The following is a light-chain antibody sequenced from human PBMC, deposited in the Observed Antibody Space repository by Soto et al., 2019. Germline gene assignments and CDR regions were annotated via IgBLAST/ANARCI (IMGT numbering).Light chain of an antibody. V-gene: IGLV2-14*03. CDR3: SAYTTSIALDV. CDR1: SSDVAEYKY. Sequence: QSALTQPASVSGSPGQSITISCTETSSDVAEYKYVSWYQQHPGRAPKLIIYDVSNRPSGVSNRFSGSKSGSTASLTISGLQAEDEADYYCSAYTTSIALDVFGAGTQLTVL. CDR2: DVS. J-gene: IGLJ7*01.